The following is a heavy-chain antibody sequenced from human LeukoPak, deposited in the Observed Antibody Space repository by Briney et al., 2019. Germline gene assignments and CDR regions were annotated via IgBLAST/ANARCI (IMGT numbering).Heavy chain of an antibody. D-gene: IGHD5-12*01. V-gene: IGHV5-51*01. CDR2: IYPGDSDT. CDR3: ARAYSGYDSDYYGMDV. Sequence: GESLKISCKGSGYRFNSYWIGWVRPMPGKGLEWMGIIYPGDSDTRYSPSFQGQVTISADKSISTAYLQWSSLKASDTAMYYCARAYSGYDSDYYGMDVWGQGTTVTVSS. J-gene: IGHJ6*02. CDR1: GYRFNSYW.